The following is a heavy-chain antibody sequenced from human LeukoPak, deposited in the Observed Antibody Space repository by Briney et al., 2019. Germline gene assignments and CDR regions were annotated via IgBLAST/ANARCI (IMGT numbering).Heavy chain of an antibody. D-gene: IGHD6-13*01. V-gene: IGHV5-51*01. CDR3: ARYSSSWYSWFDP. CDR1: GYSFTSYW. Sequence: GESLKISCKGSGYSFTSYWIGWVRQMSGKGLEWMGIIYPGDSDTRYSPSFQGQVTISADKSISTAYLQWSSLKASDTAMYYCARYSSSWYSWFDPWGQGTLVTVSS. CDR2: IYPGDSDT. J-gene: IGHJ5*02.